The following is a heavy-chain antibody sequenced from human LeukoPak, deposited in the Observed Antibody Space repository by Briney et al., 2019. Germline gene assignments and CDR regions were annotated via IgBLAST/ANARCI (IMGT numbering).Heavy chain of an antibody. Sequence: ASVKVSCKASGYTFTSYGISWVRQAPGQGLEWMGWISAYNGNTNYAQKLQGRVTMTTDTSPSTAYKELRSLRSDDTAVYYCAIVGAPDAFDIWGQGTMVTVSS. D-gene: IGHD1-26*01. V-gene: IGHV1-18*01. J-gene: IGHJ3*02. CDR2: ISAYNGNT. CDR1: GYTFTSYG. CDR3: AIVGAPDAFDI.